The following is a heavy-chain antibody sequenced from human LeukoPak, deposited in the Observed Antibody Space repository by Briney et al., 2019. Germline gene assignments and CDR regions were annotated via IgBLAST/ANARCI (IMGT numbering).Heavy chain of an antibody. CDR2: IYTSGST. J-gene: IGHJ4*02. V-gene: IGHV4-61*02. CDR3: ARGRSYFDC. Sequence: SETLSLTCTVSGGSMSSGRHYWSWIRQPAGKGLEWIGRIYTSGSTNYNPSLKSRVTISVDTSKNQFSLKLSSVTAADTAVYYCARGRSYFDCWGQGTLVTVSS. CDR1: GGSMSSGRHY.